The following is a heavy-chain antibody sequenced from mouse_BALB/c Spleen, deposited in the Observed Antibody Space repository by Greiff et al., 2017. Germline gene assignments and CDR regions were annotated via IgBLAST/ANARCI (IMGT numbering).Heavy chain of an antibody. CDR3: ARDGKTSFDY. Sequence: DVKLVESGGGLVQPGGSRKLSCAASGFTFSSFGMHWVRQAPEKGLEWVAYISSGSSTIYYADTVKGRFTISRDNPKNTLFLQMTSLRSEDTAMYYCARDGKTSFDYWGQGTTLTVSS. CDR1: GFTFSSFG. J-gene: IGHJ2*01. D-gene: IGHD2-1*01. V-gene: IGHV5-17*02. CDR2: ISSGSSTI.